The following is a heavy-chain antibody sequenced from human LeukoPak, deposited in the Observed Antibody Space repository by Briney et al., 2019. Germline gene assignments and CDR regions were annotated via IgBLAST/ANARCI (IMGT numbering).Heavy chain of an antibody. CDR2: ISSSSSTI. J-gene: IGHJ5*02. Sequence: PGGSLRLSCAASGFTFSSYSMNWVRQAPGKGLEWVSYISSSSSTIYYADSVKGRFTISRDNAKNSLYLQMNSLRAEDTAVYYRARGYTRPRNWFDPWGQGTLVTVSS. CDR1: GFTFSSYS. D-gene: IGHD2-2*02. V-gene: IGHV3-48*01. CDR3: ARGYTRPRNWFDP.